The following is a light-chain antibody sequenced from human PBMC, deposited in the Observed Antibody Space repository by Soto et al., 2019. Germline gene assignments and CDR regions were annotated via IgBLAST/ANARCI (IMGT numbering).Light chain of an antibody. V-gene: IGKV1-39*01. CDR3: QQSYIAHKT. CDR2: AAS. CDR1: QSISNS. Sequence: DIQMTQSPSSLSAFVGDRVTITCRASQSISNSLNWYQQKPGKAPNLLIYAASTLQSGVPSRFSGSGSGTDFTLTISSLQIEDFATYYCQQSYIAHKTFGQGTKLEI. J-gene: IGKJ2*01.